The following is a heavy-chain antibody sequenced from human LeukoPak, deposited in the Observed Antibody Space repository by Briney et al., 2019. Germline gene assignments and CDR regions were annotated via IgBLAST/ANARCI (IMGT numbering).Heavy chain of an antibody. CDR2: IYYSGST. CDR1: GGSISSYY. D-gene: IGHD3-3*01. J-gene: IGHJ4*02. V-gene: IGHV4-59*08. Sequence: SETLSLTCTVSGGSISSYYWSWIRQPPGKGLEWIGYIYYSGSTNYNPSLKSRVTISVDTSKNQFSLKLSSVTAADTAVYYCARMDDFWSGPSWRPDYWGQGTLVTVSS. CDR3: ARMDDFWSGPSWRPDY.